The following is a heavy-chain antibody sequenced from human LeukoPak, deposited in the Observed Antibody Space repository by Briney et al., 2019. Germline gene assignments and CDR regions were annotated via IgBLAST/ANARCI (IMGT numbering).Heavy chain of an antibody. CDR1: GGTFSSYA. J-gene: IGHJ4*02. Sequence: GSSVKVSCKASGGTFSSYAISWVRQAPGQGLEWMGWISAYNGNTNYAQKLQGRVTMTTDTSTSTVYMELRSLRSDDTAVYYCARDVGEGFCSGGSCSDYWGQGTLVTVSS. V-gene: IGHV1-18*01. CDR2: ISAYNGNT. CDR3: ARDVGEGFCSGGSCSDY. D-gene: IGHD2-15*01.